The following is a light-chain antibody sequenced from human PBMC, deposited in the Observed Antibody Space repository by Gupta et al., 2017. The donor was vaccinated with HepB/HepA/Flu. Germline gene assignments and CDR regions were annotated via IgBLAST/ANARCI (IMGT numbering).Light chain of an antibody. CDR1: QSVSSNY. CDR2: GAS. J-gene: IGKJ4*01. CDR3: KQYGSSPLT. V-gene: IGKV3-20*01. Sequence: EIVLTQSPGTLSLSPGERATLSCRASQSVSSNYLAWYQQTPGQAPRLLICGASSRATGIPDRFSGSGSGTDFTLTISRLEPEDFAVYYCKQYGSSPLTFGGGTKVEIK.